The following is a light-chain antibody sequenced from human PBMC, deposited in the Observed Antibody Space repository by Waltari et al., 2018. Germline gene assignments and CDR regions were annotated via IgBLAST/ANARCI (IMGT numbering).Light chain of an antibody. CDR2: DVS. J-gene: IGLJ2*01. CDR3: SSQSSNDVVL. CDR1: SNDVGGYNS. V-gene: IGLV2-14*01. Sequence: QSALTQPASVSGSPGQSVTIFCAGTSNDVGGYNSVSWYQEHPGQAPGVIIYDVSDRPSGVPDRFSGAKSGNTASLTISGLQAEDEADYYCSSQSSNDVVLFGGGTKLTVL.